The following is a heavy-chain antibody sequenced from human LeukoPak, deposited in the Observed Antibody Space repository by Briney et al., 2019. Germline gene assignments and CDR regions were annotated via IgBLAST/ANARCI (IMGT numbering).Heavy chain of an antibody. CDR2: ISAYNGNT. D-gene: IGHD4-23*01. Sequence: ASVKVSCKASGYTFTSYGISWVRQAPGQGLEWMGWISAYNGNTNYAQKLQGRVTMTTDTSTSTAYMELRSLRSDDTVVYYCARDLGWDYGGNSGPNYGMDVWGQGTTVTVSS. CDR3: ARDLGWDYGGNSGPNYGMDV. V-gene: IGHV1-18*01. CDR1: GYTFTSYG. J-gene: IGHJ6*02.